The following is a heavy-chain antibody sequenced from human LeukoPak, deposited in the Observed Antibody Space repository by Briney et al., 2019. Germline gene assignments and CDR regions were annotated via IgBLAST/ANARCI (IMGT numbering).Heavy chain of an antibody. CDR3: AKSDRSGYSYGYFDY. V-gene: IGHV3-30*02. Sequence: GGSLRLSCAASGFTFSSYGMHWVRQAPGKGLEWVAFIRYDGSNKYYADSVKGRFTISRDNSKNTLYLQMNSLRAEDTAVYYCAKSDRSGYSYGYFDYWGQGTLVTVSS. CDR1: GFTFSSYG. D-gene: IGHD5-18*01. CDR2: IRYDGSNK. J-gene: IGHJ4*02.